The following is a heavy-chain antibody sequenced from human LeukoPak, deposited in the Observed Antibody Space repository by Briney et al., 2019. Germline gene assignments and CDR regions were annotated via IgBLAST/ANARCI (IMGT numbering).Heavy chain of an antibody. CDR2: ISGSGGST. CDR1: GFTFSSYG. CDR3: ARDLGQYYDTSDNWFDP. V-gene: IGHV3-23*01. Sequence: PGGSLRLSCAASGFTFSSYGMSWVRQAPGKGLEWVSGISGSGGSTDYADSVKGRFTISRDNSKNTLYLQMNSLRAEDTAVYYCARDLGQYYDTSDNWFDPWGQGTLVTVSS. D-gene: IGHD3-22*01. J-gene: IGHJ5*02.